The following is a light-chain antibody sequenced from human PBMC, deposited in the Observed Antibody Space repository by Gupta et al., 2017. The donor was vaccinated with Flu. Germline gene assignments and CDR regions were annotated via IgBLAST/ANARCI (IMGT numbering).Light chain of an antibody. CDR1: QSVSRN. V-gene: IGKV3-15*01. CDR2: AAS. CDR3: QQEISWPRT. Sequence: PATLSRSPGERATLSCRASQSVSRNLAWYQRKPGQAPRLLIYAASTRATGIPARFSGSGSGTEFTLIISSRQSEDFAVYCCQQEISWPRTFGQGTKVEI. J-gene: IGKJ1*01.